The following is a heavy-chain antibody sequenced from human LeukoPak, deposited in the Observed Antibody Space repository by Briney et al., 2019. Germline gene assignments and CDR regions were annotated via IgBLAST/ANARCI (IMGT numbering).Heavy chain of an antibody. D-gene: IGHD5-18*01. CDR2: IYYSGST. Sequence: SETLSLTCNVSGGSISSYYWSWIRQPPGKGLEWIGYIYYSGSTNYNPSLQSRVTISVDTSENQFSLKLTSVTAADTAFYYCARHTTLVHFDYWGRGTLVTVSS. V-gene: IGHV4-59*08. CDR1: GGSISSYY. CDR3: ARHTTLVHFDY. J-gene: IGHJ4*02.